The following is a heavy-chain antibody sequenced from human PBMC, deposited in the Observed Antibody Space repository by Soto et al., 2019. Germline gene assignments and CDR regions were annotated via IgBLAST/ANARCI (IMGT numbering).Heavy chain of an antibody. CDR2: ISGSGGST. D-gene: IGHD3-3*01. Sequence: VQLLESGGGLVQPGGSLRLSCAASGFTFSSYAMSWVRQAPGKGLEWVSAISGSGGSTYYADSVKGRFTISRDNSKNTLYLQMNSLRAEDTAVYYCAKAPLKYYDFWSGLDGDNWFDPWGQGTLVTVSS. CDR1: GFTFSSYA. V-gene: IGHV3-23*01. J-gene: IGHJ5*02. CDR3: AKAPLKYYDFWSGLDGDNWFDP.